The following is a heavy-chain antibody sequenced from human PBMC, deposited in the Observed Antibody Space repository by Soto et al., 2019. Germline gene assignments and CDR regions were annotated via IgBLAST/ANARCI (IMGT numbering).Heavy chain of an antibody. CDR2: IIPIFGTA. D-gene: IGHD3-10*01. Sequence: QVQLVQSGSEVKKPGSSVKVSCKASGGTFSSYAISWVRQAPGQGLEWMGGIIPIFGTANYAQKFQGRVTITADESTSTAYMELSSLRSEDTAVYYCASGARYYYGSGSYDPLDYWGQGTLVTVSS. CDR3: ASGARYYYGSGSYDPLDY. J-gene: IGHJ4*02. CDR1: GGTFSSYA. V-gene: IGHV1-69*01.